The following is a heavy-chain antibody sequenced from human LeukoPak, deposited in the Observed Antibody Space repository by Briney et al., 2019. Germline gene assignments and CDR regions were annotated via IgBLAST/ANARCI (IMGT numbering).Heavy chain of an antibody. V-gene: IGHV3-7*01. Sequence: GGSLRLSCAASGFTFSTYWMTWVRQAPGKGLEWVANMKQDGSEKYYVDSVKGRFTISRDNAKNSLYLQVNSLSAEDTAIYYCARDRRDGYNVLDYWGQGTLVTVSS. CDR2: MKQDGSEK. CDR3: ARDRRDGYNVLDY. J-gene: IGHJ4*02. CDR1: GFTFSTYW. D-gene: IGHD5-24*01.